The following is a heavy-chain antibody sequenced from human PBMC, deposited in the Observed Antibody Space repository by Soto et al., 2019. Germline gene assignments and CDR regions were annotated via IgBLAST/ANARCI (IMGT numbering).Heavy chain of an antibody. J-gene: IGHJ5*02. CDR2: INQRGSP. CDR3: AGLGMVAAHREFDP. Sequence: QVQLQESGPGLVKPSGTLSLTCAVSSGTISSSNWWTWARQPPGKGLAWIGEINQRGSPNYNPTLRSRVTISVDKAKSQFFLKLSSVTAADTAIYCCAGLGMVAAHREFDPWGQGTLVTVSS. CDR1: SGTISSSNW. D-gene: IGHD2-15*01. V-gene: IGHV4-4*01.